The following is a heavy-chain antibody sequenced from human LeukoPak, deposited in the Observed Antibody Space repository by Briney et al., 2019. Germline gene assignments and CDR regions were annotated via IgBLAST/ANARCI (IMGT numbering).Heavy chain of an antibody. V-gene: IGHV4-39*07. CDR3: ARARSGSYRS. J-gene: IGHJ4*02. Sequence: SETLSLTCTVSGGSIRSSYYYWGWIRQPPGKGLEWIGEINHSGSTNYNPSLKSRVTISVDTSKNQFSLKLSSVTAADTAVYYCARARSGSYRSWGQGTLVTVSS. D-gene: IGHD1-26*01. CDR1: GGSIRSSYYY. CDR2: INHSGST.